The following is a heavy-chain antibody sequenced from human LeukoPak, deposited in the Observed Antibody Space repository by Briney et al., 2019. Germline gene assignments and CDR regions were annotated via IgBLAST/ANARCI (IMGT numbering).Heavy chain of an antibody. V-gene: IGHV5-51*01. CDR1: GYSFTSYW. CDR3: ARGPRITIFGVAPGNFDY. CDR2: IYPGDSDT. J-gene: IGHJ4*02. D-gene: IGHD3-3*01. Sequence: TSGESLKISCKGSGYSFTSYWIGWVRQMPGKGLEWMGIIYPGDSDTRYSPSFQGQVTISADKSNSTAYLQWSSLKASDTAMYYCARGPRITIFGVAPGNFDYWGQGTLVTVSS.